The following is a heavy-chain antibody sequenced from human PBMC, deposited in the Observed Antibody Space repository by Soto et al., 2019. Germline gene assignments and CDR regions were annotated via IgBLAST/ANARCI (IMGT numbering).Heavy chain of an antibody. CDR2: ISAYNGNT. J-gene: IGHJ4*02. V-gene: IGHV1-18*01. CDR1: GYTFTSYG. CDR3: ARDSFSVDTAMVPFDY. Sequence: QVQLVQSGAEVKKPGASVKVSCKASGYTFTSYGISWVRQAPGQGLEWMGWISAYNGNTNYAQKLQGRVTMTTNTSTSTAYMELRSLRSDDTAVYYCARDSFSVDTAMVPFDYWGQGTLVTVSS. D-gene: IGHD5-18*01.